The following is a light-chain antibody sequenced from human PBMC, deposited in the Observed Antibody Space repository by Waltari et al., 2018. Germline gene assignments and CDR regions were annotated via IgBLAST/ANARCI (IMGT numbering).Light chain of an antibody. CDR2: DAS. CDR3: QQYHNWPPWT. CDR1: QNVTTK. J-gene: IGKJ1*01. V-gene: IGKV3D-15*01. Sequence: EIVMTQSPATLSVSPGEGATLSCRASQNVTTKLAWYQLKPGQAPRLLIYDASARATGIPARFSGSGFGTEFTLTISSLQSEDFAVYYCQQYHNWPPWTFGRGTKVEIK.